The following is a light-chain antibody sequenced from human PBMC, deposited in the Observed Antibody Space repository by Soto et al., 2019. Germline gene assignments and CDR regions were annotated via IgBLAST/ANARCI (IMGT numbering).Light chain of an antibody. CDR3: CSYASGSIYV. CDR1: SSDVGAFNY. CDR2: EVG. V-gene: IGLV2-14*01. J-gene: IGLJ1*01. Sequence: QSVLTQPASVSGSPVQSITISCTGTSSDVGAFNYVSWYLQYPGKAPKLMIYEVGNRPSGVSNRFSGSKSGNTASLTISGLQAEDEADYYCCSYASGSIYVFGTGTKLTVL.